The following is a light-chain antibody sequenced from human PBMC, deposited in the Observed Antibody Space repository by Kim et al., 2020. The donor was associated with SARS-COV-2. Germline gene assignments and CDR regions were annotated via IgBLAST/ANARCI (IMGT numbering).Light chain of an antibody. CDR2: GKN. J-gene: IGLJ3*02. CDR3: NSRDSSGNRLRV. CDR1: SLRNYY. V-gene: IGLV3-19*01. Sequence: SSELTQDPAVSVALGQTVRITCQGDSLRNYYASWYQQKPGQAPVLVIYGKNTRPSGIPDRFSGSTSGNTASLTITGAQADDEAHYYCNSRDSSGNRLRVFGGGTQLTVL.